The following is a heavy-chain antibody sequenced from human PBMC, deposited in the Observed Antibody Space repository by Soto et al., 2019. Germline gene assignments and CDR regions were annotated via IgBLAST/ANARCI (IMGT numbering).Heavy chain of an antibody. CDR3: VRDQDSRGFSVFNL. CDR2: ISNDGSTT. D-gene: IGHD3-22*01. J-gene: IGHJ5*02. V-gene: IGHV3-74*03. Sequence: GGSLRLSCAASGFTFSSNWMHWVRQGPGKGLVWVSRISNDGSTTTYADSVKGRFTISRDNAKNTLYLQMNSLRAEDTAVYFCVRDQDSRGFSVFNLWGQGTQVTVSS. CDR1: GFTFSSNW.